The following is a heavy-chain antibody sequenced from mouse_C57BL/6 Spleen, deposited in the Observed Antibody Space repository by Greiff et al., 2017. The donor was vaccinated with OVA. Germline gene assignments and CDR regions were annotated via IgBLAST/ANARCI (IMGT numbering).Heavy chain of an antibody. D-gene: IGHD2-3*01. CDR2: IDPSDSYT. Sequence: QVQLQQPGAELVMPGASVKLSCKASGYTFTSYWMHWVKQRPGQGLAWIGEIDPSDSYTNYNQKFKGKSTLTVDKSSSTAYMQLSSLTSEDSAVYYCARWDDGDYWGQGTTLTVSS. J-gene: IGHJ2*01. CDR1: GYTFTSYW. CDR3: ARWDDGDY. V-gene: IGHV1-69*01.